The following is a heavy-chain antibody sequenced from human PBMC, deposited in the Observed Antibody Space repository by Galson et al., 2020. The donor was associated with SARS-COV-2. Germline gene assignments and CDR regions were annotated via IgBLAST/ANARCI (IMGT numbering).Heavy chain of an antibody. CDR1: GFNFRAYT. CDR3: ARTDRAGLYRDPPSGMDV. D-gene: IGHD4-17*01. Sequence: QLGESLKISCAASGFNFRAYTLHWVRQAPGKGLEWVAVISYAGRTEYNADSVKGRFTISRDNSKSTLYLEMNSLTTEDTAVYYCARTDRAGLYRDPPSGMDVWGQGTTVSVS. J-gene: IGHJ6*02. V-gene: IGHV3-30*04. CDR2: ISYAGRTE.